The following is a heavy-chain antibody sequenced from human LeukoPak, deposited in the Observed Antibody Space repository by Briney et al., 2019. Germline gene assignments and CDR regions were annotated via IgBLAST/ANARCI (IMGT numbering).Heavy chain of an antibody. CDR2: IYSSGST. D-gene: IGHD3-10*01. Sequence: SETLSLTCTVSGDSINNYYWSWIRQSPGKGLEWIGYIYSSGSTKYNPSLKSRVTISVDTSKNQFSLKLSSVTAADTAVYYCARHRGSGSPYFDYWGQGTLVTISS. J-gene: IGHJ4*02. CDR1: GDSINNYY. CDR3: ARHRGSGSPYFDY. V-gene: IGHV4-59*08.